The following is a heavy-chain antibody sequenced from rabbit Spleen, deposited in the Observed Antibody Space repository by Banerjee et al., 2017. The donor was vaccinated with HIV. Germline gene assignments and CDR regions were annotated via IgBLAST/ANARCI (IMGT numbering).Heavy chain of an antibody. CDR3: ARDTSSSFSSYGMDL. D-gene: IGHD1-1*01. CDR1: GFDFSNKAV. CDR2: IYTGNGKT. Sequence: QEQLVESGGGLVRPEGSLKLSCTASGFDFSNKAVMCWVRQAPGKGLEWIGCIYTGNGKTYFATWAKGRFTCSKTSSTTVTLQMTRLTAADTATYFCARDTSSSFSSYGMDLWGPGTLVTVS. V-gene: IGHV1S45*01. J-gene: IGHJ6*01.